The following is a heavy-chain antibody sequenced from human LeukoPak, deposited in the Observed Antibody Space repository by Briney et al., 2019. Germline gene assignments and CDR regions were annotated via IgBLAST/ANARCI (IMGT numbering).Heavy chain of an antibody. CDR2: INSDGSST. CDR3: VSYNWNNAWLDS. CDR1: GFTFSSYS. Sequence: GGSLRLSCAASGFTFSSYSMNWVRQAPGKGLVWVSRINSDGSSTSYADSVKGRFTISRDNAKNTLYLQMNYLGVDDTAVYYCVSYNWNNAWLDSWGQGTLVTVSS. J-gene: IGHJ4*02. V-gene: IGHV3-74*01. D-gene: IGHD1/OR15-1a*01.